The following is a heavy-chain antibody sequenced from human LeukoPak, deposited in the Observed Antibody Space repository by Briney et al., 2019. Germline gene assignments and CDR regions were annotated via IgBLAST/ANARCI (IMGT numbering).Heavy chain of an antibody. D-gene: IGHD6-13*01. Sequence: ASVKVSCKASGYTFTDYYMHWVRQAPGQGLEWMGWINPNSGGTNYAQRFQGWVTMTRDTSISTAYMELSRLRSEDTAVYYCARGYSSSLGNWFDPWGQGTLVTVSS. V-gene: IGHV1-2*04. CDR3: ARGYSSSLGNWFDP. CDR2: INPNSGGT. J-gene: IGHJ5*02. CDR1: GYTFTDYY.